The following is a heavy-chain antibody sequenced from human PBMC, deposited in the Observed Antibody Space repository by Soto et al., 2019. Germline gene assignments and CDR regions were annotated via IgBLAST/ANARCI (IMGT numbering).Heavy chain of an antibody. CDR1: GFTVRSYA. CDR2: ISGSGGST. V-gene: IGHV3-23*01. Sequence: PGGSLRLSCAASGFTVRSYAMIGVRQAPGKGLEWVSAISGSGGSTYYADSVKGRFTISRDNSKNTLYLQMNSLRAEDTAVYYCAKDLDYYYYYMDVWGKGTTVTVSS. J-gene: IGHJ6*03. CDR3: AKDLDYYYYYMDV.